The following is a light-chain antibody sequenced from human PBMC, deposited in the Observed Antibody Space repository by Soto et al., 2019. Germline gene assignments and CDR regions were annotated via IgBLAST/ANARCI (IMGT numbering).Light chain of an antibody. CDR3: AAWDDSLSGVL. J-gene: IGLJ2*01. V-gene: IGLV1-47*01. Sequence: QSVLTQPPSASWAPGQRVTISCSGSSSNIGSNYVYWYQQLPGTAPKLLIYRNNQRRSGVPDRFSGSKSGTSVSLAISGLRSEDEANYYCAAWDDSLSGVLFGGGTKLTVL. CDR1: SSNIGSNY. CDR2: RNN.